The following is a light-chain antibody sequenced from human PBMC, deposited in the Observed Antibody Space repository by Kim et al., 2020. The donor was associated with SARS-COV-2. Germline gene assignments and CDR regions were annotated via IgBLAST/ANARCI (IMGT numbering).Light chain of an antibody. J-gene: IGKJ1*01. Sequence: ATINCKSSQSVLYSSNNKNYLAWYQQKPGQPPKLLIYWASTRESGVPDRFSGSRSGTDFTLTISSLQAEDVAVYYCQQYYSTPWTFGQGTKVDIK. CDR2: WAS. V-gene: IGKV4-1*01. CDR1: QSVLYSSNNKNY. CDR3: QQYYSTPWT.